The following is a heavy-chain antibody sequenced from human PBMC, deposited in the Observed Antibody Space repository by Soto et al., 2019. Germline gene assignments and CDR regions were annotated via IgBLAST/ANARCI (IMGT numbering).Heavy chain of an antibody. J-gene: IGHJ5*02. V-gene: IGHV4-34*01. CDR2: INHSGST. Sequence: QVQLQQWGAGLLKPSETLSLTCAVYGGSFSGYYWSWIRQPPGKGLEWIGEINHSGSTNYNPSLKSRVTISVDTSKNQFSLKLSSVTAADTAVYYCAGGSGSYRKNWFDPWGQGTLVTVSS. D-gene: IGHD1-26*01. CDR3: AGGSGSYRKNWFDP. CDR1: GGSFSGYY.